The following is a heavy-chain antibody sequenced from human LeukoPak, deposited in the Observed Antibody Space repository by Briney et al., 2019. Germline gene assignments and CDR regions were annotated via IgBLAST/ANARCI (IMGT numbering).Heavy chain of an antibody. CDR1: GYTFSTYG. Sequence: GASVKVSCKASGYTFSTYGISWVRQAPGQGREWMGWISAQNGNTNYAQKFQGRVTLTTDASTSTAYMELRSLRSDDSAVYYCARDRFTLYGDYGYWGQGTLVTVSS. CDR3: ARDRFTLYGDYGY. D-gene: IGHD4-17*01. V-gene: IGHV1-18*01. CDR2: ISAQNGNT. J-gene: IGHJ4*02.